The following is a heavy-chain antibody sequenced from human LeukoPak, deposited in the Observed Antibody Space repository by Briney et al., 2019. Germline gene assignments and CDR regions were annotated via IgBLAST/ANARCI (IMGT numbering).Heavy chain of an antibody. J-gene: IGHJ4*02. D-gene: IGHD2-21*02. Sequence: PGRSLRLSCAASGFTFSSYGMHWVRQAPGNGLEWVAVIWYDGSNKYYADSVKGRFTISRDNSKNTLYLQMNSLRAEDTAVYYCAKGGGDDTYFDYWGQGTLVTVSS. CDR2: IWYDGSNK. V-gene: IGHV3-33*06. CDR1: GFTFSSYG. CDR3: AKGGGDDTYFDY.